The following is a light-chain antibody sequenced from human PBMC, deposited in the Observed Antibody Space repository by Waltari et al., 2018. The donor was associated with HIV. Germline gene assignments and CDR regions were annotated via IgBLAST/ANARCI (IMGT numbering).Light chain of an antibody. CDR3: QQYSRSPYT. V-gene: IGKV3-20*01. CDR1: QSVSSSY. CDR2: AAS. J-gene: IGKJ2*01. Sequence: EIVLTQSPGTLSLSPGERATLSCRASQSVSSSYLAWYQQKPGQAPRLLIYAASSRATGIPDRFSGSGSGTDFALTISRLEPEDFAVYYCQQYSRSPYTFGQGTKLEIK.